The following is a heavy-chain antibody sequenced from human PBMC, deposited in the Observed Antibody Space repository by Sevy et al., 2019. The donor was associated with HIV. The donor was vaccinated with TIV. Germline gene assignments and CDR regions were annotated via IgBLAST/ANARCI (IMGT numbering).Heavy chain of an antibody. D-gene: IGHD2-2*01. V-gene: IGHV3-21*01. Sequence: GGSLRLSCAASGFTFSSYSMNWVRQAPGKGLEWVSSISSSSSYIYYADSVKGRFTISRDNAKNSLYLQMNSLRAEDTAVYYCAREGDVVVVPAAIFGMDVWGQGTTVTVSS. CDR2: ISSSSSYI. CDR3: AREGDVVVVPAAIFGMDV. J-gene: IGHJ6*02. CDR1: GFTFSSYS.